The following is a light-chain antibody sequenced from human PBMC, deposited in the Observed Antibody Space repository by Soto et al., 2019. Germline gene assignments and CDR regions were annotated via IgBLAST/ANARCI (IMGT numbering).Light chain of an antibody. CDR1: HSVTSSY. CDR2: GAS. J-gene: IGKJ4*01. Sequence: EIVLTQSPGTLSLSPGERATLSCRASHSVTSSYLAWYQQKPGQAPRLLISGASSRATGIPDRFSGSGSGTDFTLTISRLEPEDFAVYYCQQYSTSRLTFGGGTKVEIK. V-gene: IGKV3-20*01. CDR3: QQYSTSRLT.